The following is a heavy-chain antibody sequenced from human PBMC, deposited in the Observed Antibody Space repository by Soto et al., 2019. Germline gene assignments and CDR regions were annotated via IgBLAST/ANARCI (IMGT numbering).Heavy chain of an antibody. CDR1: GFTFDDFG. V-gene: IGHV3-9*01. D-gene: IGHD3-10*01. Sequence: VQLVESGGGLVQPGKSLRLSCAASGFTFDDFGMHWVRHAPGKGLEWVSGISWNRGSTGYADSVKGRFTISRDNVKNSLYLQMNSLRAEDTALYYCAKVRHFGLGTYYNGKYSFDNWGQGTLVTVYS. CDR3: AKVRHFGLGTYYNGKYSFDN. CDR2: ISWNRGST. J-gene: IGHJ4*02.